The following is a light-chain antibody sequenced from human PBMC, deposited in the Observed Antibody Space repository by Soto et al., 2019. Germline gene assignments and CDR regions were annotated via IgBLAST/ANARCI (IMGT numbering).Light chain of an antibody. Sequence: EIVLTQSPGTLSLYPGERAALSCRASQSVNNNFLAWYQQNPGQAPRLLIYGASSRATGIPDRFRGGGSGTDFTLTIIRLEPEDFAVYYCQQYGNSPITFGQGTRLDI. CDR2: GAS. V-gene: IGKV3-20*01. CDR3: QQYGNSPIT. J-gene: IGKJ5*01. CDR1: QSVNNNF.